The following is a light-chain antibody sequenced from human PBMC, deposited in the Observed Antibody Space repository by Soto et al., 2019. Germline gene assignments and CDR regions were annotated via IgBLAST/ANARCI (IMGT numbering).Light chain of an antibody. CDR1: QSVSNNY. V-gene: IGKV3D-20*02. CDR3: QQRSNWPPIT. Sequence: EIVLAQSPGTLSLSPGERATLSCRASQSVSNNYLAWYQQKPGQAPRLLIYAASSRAAGIPDRFSGGGSGTDFTLTISRLEPEDFAVYYCQQRSNWPPITFGQGTLLENK. J-gene: IGKJ5*01. CDR2: AAS.